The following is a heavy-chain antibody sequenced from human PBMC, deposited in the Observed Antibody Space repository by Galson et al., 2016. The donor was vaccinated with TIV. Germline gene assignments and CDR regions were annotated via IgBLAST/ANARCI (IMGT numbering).Heavy chain of an antibody. Sequence: PALVKPTQTLTLTCSFSGFSLSTSGVSVGWIRQPPGKALECLALIYWDYDKRYSPSLKSRLTITKDTSKNQVDLTLTNMDPVDTATYYCAHRLEFLGFDSWGQGTPVTVSS. CDR1: GFSLSTSGVS. CDR3: AHRLEFLGFDS. CDR2: IYWDYDK. D-gene: IGHD1-1*01. V-gene: IGHV2-5*02. J-gene: IGHJ5*01.